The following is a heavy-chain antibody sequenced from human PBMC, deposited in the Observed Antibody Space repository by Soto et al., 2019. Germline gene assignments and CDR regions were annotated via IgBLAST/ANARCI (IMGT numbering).Heavy chain of an antibody. J-gene: IGHJ4*02. CDR3: AKDASGYYCDY. D-gene: IGHD3-22*01. CDR1: GFTFSSYG. CDR2: ISYDGSNK. Sequence: LRLSCAASGFTFSSYGMHWVRQAPGKGLEWVAVISYDGSNKYYADSVKGRFTISRDNSKNTLYLQMNSLRAEDTAVYYCAKDASGYYCDYWGQGTLVTVSS. V-gene: IGHV3-30*18.